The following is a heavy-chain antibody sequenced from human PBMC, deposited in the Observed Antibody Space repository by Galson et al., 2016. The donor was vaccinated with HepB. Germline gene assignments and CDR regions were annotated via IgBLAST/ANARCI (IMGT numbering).Heavy chain of an antibody. CDR1: GGTFNSFA. CDR2: IIPLYGTT. D-gene: IGHD5-24*01. V-gene: IGHV1-69*01. Sequence: SCKASGGTFNSFAISWVRQAPGQGLEWMGGIIPLYGTTNYAQKFQGRVTFIADESTSTAYMELSSLRSEDTAMYYCARVRDGYSSYFYYGMDVWGQGTTVTVSS. CDR3: ARVRDGYSSYFYYGMDV. J-gene: IGHJ6*02.